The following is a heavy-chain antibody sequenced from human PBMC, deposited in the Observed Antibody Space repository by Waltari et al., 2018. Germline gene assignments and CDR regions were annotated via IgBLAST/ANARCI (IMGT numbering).Heavy chain of an antibody. J-gene: IGHJ4*02. CDR2: IIPIFGTA. Sequence: QVQLVQSGAEVKKPGSSVTVSCKASGGPFSSYAISGVRQAPGQGLEWMGGIIPIFGTANYAQKFQGRVTITADKSTSTAYMELSSLRSEDTAVYYCAGQIAVAGTFDYWGQGTLVTVSS. D-gene: IGHD6-19*01. V-gene: IGHV1-69*14. CDR3: AGQIAVAGTFDY. CDR1: GGPFSSYA.